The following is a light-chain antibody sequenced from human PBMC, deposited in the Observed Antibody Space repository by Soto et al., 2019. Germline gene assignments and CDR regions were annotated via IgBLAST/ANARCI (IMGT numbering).Light chain of an antibody. Sequence: QSVLTQPASVSGSPGQSITISCTGTSSDVGNYDYVSWYQQHPGKAPKLMIYEVSNRPSGVSNRFSASKSGNTASLTISGLQAEDEADYYCTAYTGSATYVLGTGTKLTVL. CDR3: TAYTGSATYV. J-gene: IGLJ1*01. V-gene: IGLV2-14*01. CDR1: SSDVGNYDY. CDR2: EVS.